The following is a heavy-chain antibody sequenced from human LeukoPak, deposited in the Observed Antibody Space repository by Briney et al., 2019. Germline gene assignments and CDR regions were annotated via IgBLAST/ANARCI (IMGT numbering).Heavy chain of an antibody. CDR3: ATHTYDSSGYYFVY. D-gene: IGHD3-22*01. J-gene: IGHJ4*02. CDR2: ISYSGNS. V-gene: IGHV4-39*01. Sequence: PSETLSLTCTVSGGSISGGSYYWGWIRQPPGKGLEWIGSISYSGNSYYNPSLKSRVSLSVETSKSQFSLKLSSVTAADTAVYHCATHTYDSSGYYFVYWGQGTLVTVSS. CDR1: GGSISGGSYY.